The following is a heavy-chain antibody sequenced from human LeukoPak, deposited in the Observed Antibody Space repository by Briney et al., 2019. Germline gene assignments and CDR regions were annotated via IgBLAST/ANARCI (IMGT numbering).Heavy chain of an antibody. V-gene: IGHV3-30*04. CDR3: ARDDIIVGATTLDF. CDR1: GFIFSTYA. J-gene: IGHJ4*02. CDR2: ISSDGSNK. D-gene: IGHD1-26*01. Sequence: GKFLRLSCEASGFIFSTYAMHWVRQDPGKGLEWLAVISSDGSNKYQVDSVKGRFTISRDNSKNTLYLEMDSVRLGDTAVYYCARDDIIVGATTLDFWGQGTLVTVSS.